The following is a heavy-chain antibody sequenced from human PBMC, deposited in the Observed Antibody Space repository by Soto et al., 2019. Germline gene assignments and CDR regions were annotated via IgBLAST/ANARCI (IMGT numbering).Heavy chain of an antibody. Sequence: GGSLRLSCAASGFTFSSYGMHWVRQAPGKGLEWVAVIWYDGSNKYYADSVKGRFTISRDNSKNTLYLQMNSLRAEDTAVYYCARGTHYSGSYQGAFDIWGQGTMVTVSS. D-gene: IGHD1-26*01. CDR1: GFTFSSYG. V-gene: IGHV3-33*08. J-gene: IGHJ3*02. CDR2: IWYDGSNK. CDR3: ARGTHYSGSYQGAFDI.